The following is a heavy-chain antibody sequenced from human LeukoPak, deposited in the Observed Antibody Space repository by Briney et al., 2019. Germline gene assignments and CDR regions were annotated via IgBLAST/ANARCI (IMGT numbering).Heavy chain of an antibody. J-gene: IGHJ5*02. D-gene: IGHD3-3*01. CDR3: ARDSNYDFWSGYYDWFDP. CDR1: GFTFSSYW. CDR2: INSDGSST. Sequence: GGSLRLSCAASGFTFSSYWMHWVRQAPGKGLVWVSRINSDGSSTSHADSVKGRFTISRDNAKNTLYLQMNSLRAEDTAVYYCARDSNYDFWSGYYDWFDPWGQGTLVTVSS. V-gene: IGHV3-74*01.